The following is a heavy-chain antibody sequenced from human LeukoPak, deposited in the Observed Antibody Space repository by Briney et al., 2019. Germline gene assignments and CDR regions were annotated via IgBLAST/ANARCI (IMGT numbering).Heavy chain of an antibody. Sequence: ASVKVSCRASGYTFTSYYMHWVRQAPGQGLEWMGIINPSGGSTSYAQKFQGRVTMTRDTSINTAYMELSRLTSDDTAVFFCARGPLRFDYWGQGTLVTVSS. D-gene: IGHD2-15*01. CDR3: ARGPLRFDY. J-gene: IGHJ4*02. V-gene: IGHV1-46*01. CDR1: GYTFTSYY. CDR2: INPSGGST.